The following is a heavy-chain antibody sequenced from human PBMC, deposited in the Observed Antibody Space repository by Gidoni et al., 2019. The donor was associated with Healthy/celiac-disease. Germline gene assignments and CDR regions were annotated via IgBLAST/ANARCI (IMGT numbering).Heavy chain of an antibody. V-gene: IGHV3-23*01. Sequence: EVQLLESGGGLVQPGGSLRLSCAASGFTFSAYARSWVRQAPGKGLEWGSAISGTGGSTYYADSVKGRFTISRDNSRNTLYLQMNSLRVEDTAVYYCAKGPYRWFGRYYFDYWGQGTLVTVSS. CDR3: AKGPYRWFGRYYFDY. CDR1: GFTFSAYA. D-gene: IGHD3-10*01. CDR2: ISGTGGST. J-gene: IGHJ4*02.